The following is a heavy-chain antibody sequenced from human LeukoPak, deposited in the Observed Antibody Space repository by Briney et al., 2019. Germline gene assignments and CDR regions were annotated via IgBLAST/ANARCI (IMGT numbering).Heavy chain of an antibody. D-gene: IGHD6-13*01. V-gene: IGHV3-30-3*01. J-gene: IGHJ4*02. Sequence: GRSPRLSCAASGFTFSSYAMNWVRQAPGKGLEWVAVISYDESNKYYADSVKGRFTISRDNSMNTLFVQMNSLRAEDTAMYYCATELRIATAGFDYFEHWGQGTLVTVSS. CDR3: ATELRIATAGFDYFEH. CDR1: GFTFSSYA. CDR2: ISYDESNK.